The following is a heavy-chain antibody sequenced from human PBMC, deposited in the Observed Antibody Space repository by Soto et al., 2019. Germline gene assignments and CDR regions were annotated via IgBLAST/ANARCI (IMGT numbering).Heavy chain of an antibody. CDR2: ISYDGSNK. CDR3: AKDIGGSYRSHSAIDY. CDR1: GFTFSSYG. D-gene: IGHD1-1*01. Sequence: QVQLVESGGGVVQPGRSLRLSCAVSGFTFSSYGMHWVRQAPGRGLEWVAVISYDGSNKYYADSVRGRFTISRDNSKNTLYLQMNSLRTEDTAVYYCAKDIGGSYRSHSAIDYWGQGTLATVSS. V-gene: IGHV3-30*18. J-gene: IGHJ4*02.